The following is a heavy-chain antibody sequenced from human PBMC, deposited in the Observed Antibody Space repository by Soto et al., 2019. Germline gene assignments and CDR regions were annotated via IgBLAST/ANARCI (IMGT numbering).Heavy chain of an antibody. J-gene: IGHJ6*03. Sequence: GASVKVSCKASGYTFTSYGISWVRQAPGQGLEWMGWISAYNGNTNYAQKLQGRATMTTDTSTSTAYMELRSLRSDDTAVYYCARAGITMVRGVDRIALDYYYYHIDVWAKGTTVTVSS. D-gene: IGHD3-10*01. CDR2: ISAYNGNT. CDR3: ARAGITMVRGVDRIALDYYYYHIDV. CDR1: GYTFTSYG. V-gene: IGHV1-18*01.